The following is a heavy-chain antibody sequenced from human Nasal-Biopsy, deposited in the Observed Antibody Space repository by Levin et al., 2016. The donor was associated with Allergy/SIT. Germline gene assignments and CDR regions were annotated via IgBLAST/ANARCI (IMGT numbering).Heavy chain of an antibody. V-gene: IGHV4-59*01. CDR1: GGSLSNYY. J-gene: IGHJ4*02. Sequence: SETLSLTCTVSGGSLSNYYWSWIRQPPGKGLEWIGHVLYNGGTDYNPSLESRVTISLDTSRDQFSLRLTSVTAADTAVYYCAKNVPPWLRGTYSFDSWGQGNLVIVSS. CDR3: AKNVPPWLRGTYSFDS. D-gene: IGHD1-26*01. CDR2: VLYNGGT.